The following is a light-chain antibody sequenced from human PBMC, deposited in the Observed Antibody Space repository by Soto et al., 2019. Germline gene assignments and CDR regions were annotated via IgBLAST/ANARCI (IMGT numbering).Light chain of an antibody. CDR2: GAS. Sequence: EIVMTQSPATLSVSPGERVTLSCRASQSVGSNLAWYQHKPGQAPRLLISGASTRATGIPARFSGTGSGTEFTLTPPSLQSEYFAFYYCQQYNNWPAWTCGQGNKGEIK. J-gene: IGKJ1*01. CDR3: QQYNNWPAWT. V-gene: IGKV3-15*01. CDR1: QSVGSN.